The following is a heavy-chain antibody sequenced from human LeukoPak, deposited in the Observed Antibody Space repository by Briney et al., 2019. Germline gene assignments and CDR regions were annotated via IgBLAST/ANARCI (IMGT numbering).Heavy chain of an antibody. V-gene: IGHV3-30*18. CDR3: AKVATGGSGSPDY. D-gene: IGHD3-10*01. CDR1: GFTFSSYG. Sequence: GRSLRLSCAASGFTFSSYGMYWVRQAPGKGLEWVAVISYDGSNKYYADSVKGRFTISRDNSKNTLYLQMNSLRAEDTAVYYCAKVATGGSGSPDYWGQGTLVTVSS. CDR2: ISYDGSNK. J-gene: IGHJ4*02.